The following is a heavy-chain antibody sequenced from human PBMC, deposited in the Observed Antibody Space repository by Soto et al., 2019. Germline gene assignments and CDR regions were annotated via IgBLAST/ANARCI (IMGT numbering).Heavy chain of an antibody. CDR1: GFTFSSYA. CDR2: ISGSGGST. V-gene: IGHV3-23*01. CDR3: ANAHLYDSSGYPMYYYYGMDV. Sequence: GGSLRLSCAASGFTFSSYAMSWVRQAPGKGLEWVSAISGSGGSTYYADSVKGRFTISRDNSKNTLYLQMNSLRAEDTAVYYCANAHLYDSSGYPMYYYYGMDVWGQGTTVTVSS. J-gene: IGHJ6*02. D-gene: IGHD3-22*01.